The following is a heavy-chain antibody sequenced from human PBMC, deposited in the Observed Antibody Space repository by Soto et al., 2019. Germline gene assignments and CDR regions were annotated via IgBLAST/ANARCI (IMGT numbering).Heavy chain of an antibody. J-gene: IGHJ4*02. V-gene: IGHV1-8*01. CDR1: GYTFTGYD. CDR3: ARGPQLGNYYDSSGYYKGPFFDY. CDR2: MNPNSGNR. Sequence: ASVKVSCKASGYTFTGYDINWVRQAAGQGLEWMGWMNPNSGNRGYAQKFQGRVTMTRSTSISTAYMELSSLTSEDTAVYYCARGPQLGNYYDSSGYYKGPFFDYWGQGTLVTVSS. D-gene: IGHD3-22*01.